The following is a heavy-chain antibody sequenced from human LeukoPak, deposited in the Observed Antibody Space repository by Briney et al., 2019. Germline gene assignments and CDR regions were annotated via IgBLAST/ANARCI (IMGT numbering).Heavy chain of an antibody. D-gene: IGHD3-10*01. CDR1: GGSISSYY. J-gene: IGHJ3*02. CDR3: ARGARRGVDAFDI. CDR2: IYYSGST. Sequence: SETLSLTCTVSGGSISSYYWSWIRQPPGKGLEWIGYIYYSGSTNYNPSLKSRVTISVDTSKNQFSLKLSSVTAADTAVYYCARGARRGVDAFDIWGQGTMATVSS. V-gene: IGHV4-59*01.